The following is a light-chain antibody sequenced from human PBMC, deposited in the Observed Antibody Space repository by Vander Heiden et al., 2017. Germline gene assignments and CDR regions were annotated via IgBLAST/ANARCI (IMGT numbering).Light chain of an antibody. CDR2: GDT. CDR3: QVWDSSSDHYV. V-gene: IGLV3-21*02. CDR1: NIGSES. J-gene: IGLJ1*01. Sequence: SLVLTQPPSVSVAPGQTAGITCGGNNIGSESVHWYQQKPGQAPVLVVYGDTDRPSGIPERFSGSNSGNTATLTISRVEAGDAADYYCQVWDSSSDHYVFGGGT.